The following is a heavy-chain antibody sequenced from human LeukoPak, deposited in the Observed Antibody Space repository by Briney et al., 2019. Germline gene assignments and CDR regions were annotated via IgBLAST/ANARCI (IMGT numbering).Heavy chain of an antibody. J-gene: IGHJ6*03. CDR2: ITSSSTYI. Sequence: PGGSLRLSCAASGFTFSSYNMNWVRQAPGKGLEWVSSITSSSTYIYYADSVKGRFTISRDNAKNSLYLQMNSLRAEDTAVYYCARAVGSGSFQTYYYYMDVWGKGTTVTISS. D-gene: IGHD3-10*01. V-gene: IGHV3-21*01. CDR1: GFTFSSYN. CDR3: ARAVGSGSFQTYYYYMDV.